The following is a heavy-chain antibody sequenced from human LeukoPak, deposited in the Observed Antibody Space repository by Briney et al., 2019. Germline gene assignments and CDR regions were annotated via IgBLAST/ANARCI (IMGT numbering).Heavy chain of an antibody. CDR2: MNPNSGNT. Sequence: GASVKVSCKASGYTFTSYDINWVRQATGQGLEWMGWMNPNSGNTGYAQKFQGRVTITRNTSISTAYMELSSLRSEDTAVYYCARGLGDILTPSGNWFDPWGQGTLVTVSS. V-gene: IGHV1-8*01. CDR1: GYTFTSYD. D-gene: IGHD3-9*01. J-gene: IGHJ5*02. CDR3: ARGLGDILTPSGNWFDP.